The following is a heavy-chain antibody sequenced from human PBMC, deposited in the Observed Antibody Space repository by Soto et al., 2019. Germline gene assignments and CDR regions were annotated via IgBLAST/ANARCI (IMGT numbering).Heavy chain of an antibody. CDR1: GGTFSSYT. CDR3: ASNDYGDYGGDYYFDY. Sequence: QVQLVQSGAEVQKPGSSVKVSCKASGGTFSSYTISWVRQAPGQGLEWMGRIIPILGIANYAQKFQGRVTITADKSTSTAYMELSSLRSEDTAVHYCASNDYGDYGGDYYFDYWGQGTLVTVSS. CDR2: IIPILGIA. J-gene: IGHJ4*02. D-gene: IGHD4-17*01. V-gene: IGHV1-69*02.